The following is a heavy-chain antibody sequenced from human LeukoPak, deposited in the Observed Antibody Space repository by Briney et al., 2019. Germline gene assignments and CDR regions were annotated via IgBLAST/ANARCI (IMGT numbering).Heavy chain of an antibody. CDR2: INPRGGST. Sequence: KPGGSLRLSCAASGFTFSSYGMHWVRQAPGQGLEWMGIINPRGGSTSYAQKFQGRVTMTRDTSTSTAYMELSSLRSEDTAVYYCARDFTVGATGDYFDYWGQGTLVTVSS. V-gene: IGHV1-46*01. J-gene: IGHJ4*02. CDR3: ARDFTVGATGDYFDY. CDR1: GFTFSSYG. D-gene: IGHD1-26*01.